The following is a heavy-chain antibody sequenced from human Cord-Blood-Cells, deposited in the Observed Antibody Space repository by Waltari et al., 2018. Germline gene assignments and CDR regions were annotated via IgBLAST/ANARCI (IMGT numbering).Heavy chain of an antibody. CDR2: IYYSGST. CDR3: ARHSVEQNWFDP. Sequence: QVQLQELGPGLVKPSETLSLTCTVPGGSISSYYWSWIRQPPGKGLEWIGYIYYSGSTNYSPALKSRVTMSVDTCKNQFSLKLSSVTAADTAVYYCARHSVEQNWFDPWGQGTLVTVSS. CDR1: GGSISSYY. J-gene: IGHJ5*02. V-gene: IGHV4-59*08.